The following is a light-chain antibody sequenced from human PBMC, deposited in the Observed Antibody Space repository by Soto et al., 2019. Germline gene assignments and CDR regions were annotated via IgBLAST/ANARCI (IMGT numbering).Light chain of an antibody. Sequence: QTVVTQEPSFSVSPGGTVTLTCGLSSGSVSTSYYPSWYQQTPGEAPRTLIYSTNTRSSGVPDRFSGSILGNKAALTITGALADDESDYYCVLYMGSGPLFGGGTKLTVL. CDR3: VLYMGSGPL. CDR2: STN. V-gene: IGLV8-61*01. CDR1: SGSVSTSYY. J-gene: IGLJ2*01.